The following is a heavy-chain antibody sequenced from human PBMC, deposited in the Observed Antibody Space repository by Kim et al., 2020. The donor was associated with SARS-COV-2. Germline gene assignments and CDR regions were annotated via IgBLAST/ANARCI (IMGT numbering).Heavy chain of an antibody. CDR2: ISYDGSNK. V-gene: IGHV3-30*18. Sequence: GGSLRLSCAASGFTFSSYGMHWVRQAPGKGLEWVAVISYDGSNKYYADSVKGRFTISRDNSKNTLYLQMNSLRAEDTAVYYCAKDWDLTFDYWGQGTLVTVSS. CDR3: AKDWDLTFDY. CDR1: GFTFSSYG. D-gene: IGHD1-26*01. J-gene: IGHJ4*02.